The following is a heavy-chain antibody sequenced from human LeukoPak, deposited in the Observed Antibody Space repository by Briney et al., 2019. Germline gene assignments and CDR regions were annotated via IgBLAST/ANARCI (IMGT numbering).Heavy chain of an antibody. Sequence: PGGSLRLSCAASGFTFSSYAMSWVRQAPGKGLEWVSAISGSGGSTYYADSVKGRFTISRDNSKNTLYLQMNSLRAEDTAVYYCAKSSAEYYDSSGYWYYFDYWGQGTLVTVSS. CDR1: GFTFSSYA. CDR2: ISGSGGST. V-gene: IGHV3-23*01. D-gene: IGHD3-22*01. CDR3: AKSSAEYYDSSGYWYYFDY. J-gene: IGHJ4*02.